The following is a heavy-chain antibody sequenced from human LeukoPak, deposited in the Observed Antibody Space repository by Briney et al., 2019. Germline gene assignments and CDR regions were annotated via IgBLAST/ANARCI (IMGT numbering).Heavy chain of an antibody. Sequence: GGSLRLSCAASGFTFRSLWMSWVRQAPGKGLECVANIKQDGSEKYYVDSVKGRFTISRDNAKKSLYLQMNSLRAEDTAVYYCAHSGDSSGYYSYAFDIWGQGTMVTVSS. D-gene: IGHD3-22*01. V-gene: IGHV3-7*01. CDR1: GFTFRSLW. CDR2: IKQDGSEK. J-gene: IGHJ3*02. CDR3: AHSGDSSGYYSYAFDI.